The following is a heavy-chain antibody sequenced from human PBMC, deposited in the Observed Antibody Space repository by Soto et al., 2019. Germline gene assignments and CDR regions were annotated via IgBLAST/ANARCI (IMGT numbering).Heavy chain of an antibody. CDR2: ISYDGSNK. CDR3: VGGQYYFDY. V-gene: IGHV3-30*03. D-gene: IGHD3-10*01. J-gene: IGHJ4*02. Sequence: QVQLVESGGGVVQPGRCLRLSCAASGFPFSSYGMHWVREAPSKGLEWVAVISYDGSNKYYADSVKGRFTISRDNSASTLYLQMNSLRPEDTALYYCVGGQYYFDYRGQGTLVTVSP. CDR1: GFPFSSYG.